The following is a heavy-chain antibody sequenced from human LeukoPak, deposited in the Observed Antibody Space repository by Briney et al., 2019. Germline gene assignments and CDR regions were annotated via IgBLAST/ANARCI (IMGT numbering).Heavy chain of an antibody. CDR3: ARSRGRAAAASTGFDY. V-gene: IGHV4-34*01. D-gene: IGHD6-13*01. CDR1: GDSFFGYY. CDR2: INHSGTT. J-gene: IGHJ4*02. Sequence: SETLSLTCAVYGDSFFGYYGSWIRERPGKGLEWIGEINHSGTTSYNPSLKSRVIMSVDTSKNQFSLNLRSVTAADAGVYYCARSRGRAAAASTGFDYWGQGTPVTVSS.